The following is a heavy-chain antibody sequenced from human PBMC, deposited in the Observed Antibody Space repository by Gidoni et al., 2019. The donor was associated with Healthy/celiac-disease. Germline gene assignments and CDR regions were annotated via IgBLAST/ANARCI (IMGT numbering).Heavy chain of an antibody. CDR2: NVVGSGNT. D-gene: IGHD6-19*01. V-gene: IGHV1-58*01. CDR1: GFTFPSSA. CDR3: AAEHLNSSGWYSLAFDI. J-gene: IGHJ3*02. Sequence: HMQLVQSGPDVKKPGTSVNVSRKASGFTFPSSAVQWVRQARGQRLEWIGWNVVGSGNTNYAQKFQERVTITRDMSTSTAYMELSSLRSEDTAVYYCAAEHLNSSGWYSLAFDIWGQGTMVTVSS.